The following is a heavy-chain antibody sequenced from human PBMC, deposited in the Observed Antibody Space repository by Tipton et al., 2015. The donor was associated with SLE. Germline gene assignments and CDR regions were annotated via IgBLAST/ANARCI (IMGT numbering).Heavy chain of an antibody. J-gene: IGHJ6*02. CDR2: ISYDGSNK. Sequence: RSLRLSCAASGFTFSSYAMHWVRQAPGKGLEWVAVISYDGSNKYYADSVKGRLTISRDNSKNTLYLQMNSLRAEDTAVYYCARDRAAAPYYYYCGMDVWGQGTTVTVSS. V-gene: IGHV3-30*04. CDR1: GFTFSSYA. D-gene: IGHD6-13*01. CDR3: ARDRAAAPYYYYCGMDV.